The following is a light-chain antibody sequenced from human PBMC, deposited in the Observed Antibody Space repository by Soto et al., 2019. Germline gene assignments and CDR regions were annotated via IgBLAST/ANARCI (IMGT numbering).Light chain of an antibody. V-gene: IGKV3-20*01. CDR2: GAS. CDR1: QSVRSSF. J-gene: IGKJ1*01. CDR3: LQYDSSPWT. Sequence: EIVLTQSPGTLSLSPGERATLSCRASQSVRSSFLAWYQQKPGQAPRLLIYGASSRATDIPDRFSGSGSGTVFTLTISRLEPEDFAVYDCLQYDSSPWTFVPGTKVEIK.